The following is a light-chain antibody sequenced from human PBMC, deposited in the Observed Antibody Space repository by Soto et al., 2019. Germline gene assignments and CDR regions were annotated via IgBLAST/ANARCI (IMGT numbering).Light chain of an antibody. CDR2: DAS. J-gene: IGKJ1*01. CDR3: QQYNTYSWT. Sequence: DIQMTQSPSAMSASVGDRVTITCRATESVSKWLAWYQEKPGNPPRPLIFDASTLESGVPSRFSGSGSGTEFTLNISSLQADDFAIYYCQQYNTYSWTFGQGTKVDIK. V-gene: IGKV1-5*01. CDR1: ESVSKW.